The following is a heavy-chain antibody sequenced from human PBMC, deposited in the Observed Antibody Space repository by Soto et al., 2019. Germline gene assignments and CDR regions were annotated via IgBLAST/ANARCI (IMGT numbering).Heavy chain of an antibody. D-gene: IGHD6-19*01. Sequence: XETRSLTCTVSGCSVSSTSYYWTWIRQPPGKGLEWIGYIHYSGSTNYNPSLQSRFTISRDTSKNMLYLQMNGLRPDDTGVYYCAKEQFNTGRTQPGYWGQGSLVTVSS. CDR2: IHYSGST. V-gene: IGHV4-61*01. CDR1: GCSVSSTSYY. CDR3: AKEQFNTGRTQPGY. J-gene: IGHJ4*02.